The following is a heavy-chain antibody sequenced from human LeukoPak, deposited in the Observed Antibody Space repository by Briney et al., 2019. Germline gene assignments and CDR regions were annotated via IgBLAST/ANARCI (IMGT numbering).Heavy chain of an antibody. J-gene: IGHJ4*02. V-gene: IGHV3-64D*06. D-gene: IGHD6-19*01. CDR1: GFTFSSYA. Sequence: GGSLRLSCSASGFTFSSYAMHWVRQAPGKGLEYVSTISSNGGSTSYADSVKGRFTISRDNSKNALYLQMSSLRAEDTAVYYCVKDGYSSGWDYLDYWGQGTLVTVSS. CDR2: ISSNGGST. CDR3: VKDGYSSGWDYLDY.